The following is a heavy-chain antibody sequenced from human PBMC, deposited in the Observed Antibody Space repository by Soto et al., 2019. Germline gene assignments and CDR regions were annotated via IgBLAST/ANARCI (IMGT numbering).Heavy chain of an antibody. CDR1: GGSISSYY. Sequence: QVQLQESGPGLVKPSETLSLTCTVSGGSISSYYWSWIRQPPGKGLEWIGYIYYSGSTNYNPALKSRVNISVDTSKNQFSLKLSSVTAADTAVYYCARRRYSSGWSVGGDYYFDYWGQGTLVTVSS. V-gene: IGHV4-59*08. D-gene: IGHD6-19*01. CDR3: ARRRYSSGWSVGGDYYFDY. CDR2: IYYSGST. J-gene: IGHJ4*02.